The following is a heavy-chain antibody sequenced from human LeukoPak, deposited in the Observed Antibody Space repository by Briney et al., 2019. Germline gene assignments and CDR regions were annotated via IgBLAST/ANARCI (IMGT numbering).Heavy chain of an antibody. CDR3: AKDTRIQLWTGGSSPNYYFDY. Sequence: PGGSLRLSCAASGFTFSDYYMSWIRQAPGKGLEWISYISSSGTTVYYADSVKGRFTISRDNSKNTLYLQMNSLRAEDTAVYYCAKDTRIQLWTGGSSPNYYFDYWGQGTLVTVSS. J-gene: IGHJ4*02. CDR1: GFTFSDYY. D-gene: IGHD5-18*01. V-gene: IGHV3-11*01. CDR2: ISSSGTTV.